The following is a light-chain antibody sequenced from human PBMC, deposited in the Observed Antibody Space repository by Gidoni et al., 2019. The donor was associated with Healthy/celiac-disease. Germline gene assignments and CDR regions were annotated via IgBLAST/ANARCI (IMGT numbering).Light chain of an antibody. CDR2: GAS. CDR3: QQYNNWPSWT. J-gene: IGKJ1*01. Sequence: IVVTQPPATLSGSPGERATLSCRASQSVSSNLAWYQQKPGQAPRLLIYGASTRATGIPARFSGSGSVTEFTLTISSLQSEDFAVYYCQQYNNWPSWTFGQGTKVEIK. CDR1: QSVSSN. V-gene: IGKV3-15*01.